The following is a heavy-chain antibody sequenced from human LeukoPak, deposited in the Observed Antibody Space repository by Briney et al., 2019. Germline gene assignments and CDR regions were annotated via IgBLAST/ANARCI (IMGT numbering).Heavy chain of an antibody. V-gene: IGHV3-30-3*01. D-gene: IGHD3-3*01. J-gene: IGHJ6*02. CDR3: ARGYYDFWSGYYGWWDYYYGMDV. CDR2: ISYDGSNK. CDR1: GFTFSSYA. Sequence: GGSLRLSCAASGFTFSSYAMHWVRQAPGKGLEWVAVISYDGSNKYYADSVKGRFTISRDNSKNTLYLQMNSLRAEDTAVYYCARGYYDFWSGYYGWWDYYYGMDVWGQGTTVTVSS.